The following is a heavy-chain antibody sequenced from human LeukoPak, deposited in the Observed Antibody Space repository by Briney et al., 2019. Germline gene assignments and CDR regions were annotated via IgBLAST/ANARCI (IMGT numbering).Heavy chain of an antibody. J-gene: IGHJ4*02. D-gene: IGHD1-1*01. CDR2: IIPIFGTA. Sequence: SVKVSCKASGGTFSSYAISWVRQAPGQGLEWMGGIIPIFGTANYAQKFQGRVTITTDESTSTAYMELSSLRSEDTAVYYCMRDPLGTTHYFDYWGQGTLVTVSS. CDR1: GGTFSSYA. CDR3: MRDPLGTTHYFDY. V-gene: IGHV1-69*05.